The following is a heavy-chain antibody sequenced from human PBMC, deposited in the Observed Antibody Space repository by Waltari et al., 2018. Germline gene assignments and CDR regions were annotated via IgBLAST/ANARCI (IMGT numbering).Heavy chain of an antibody. J-gene: IGHJ4*02. CDR3: ARLVDY. V-gene: IGHV4-38-2*01. CDR1: GSSLSSGYY. Sequence: QVQLQESGPGLVKPSETLSLTCAVSGSSLSSGYYWGWLRQPPGKGLEWIGRIYHSGSTYYNPSLKSRVTISVDTSKNQFSLKLSSVTAADTAVYYCARLVDYWGQGTLVTVSS. CDR2: IYHSGST.